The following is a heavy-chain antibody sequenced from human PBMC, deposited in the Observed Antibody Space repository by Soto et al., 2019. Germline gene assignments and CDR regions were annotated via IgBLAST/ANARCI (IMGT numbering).Heavy chain of an antibody. CDR2: IYYSGST. J-gene: IGHJ4*02. Sequence: QVQLQESGPGLVKPSETLSLTCTVSGGSISSYYWSWIRQPPGKGLEWIGYIYYSGSTNYNPSLKRRVTISVDTSKNQFSLKLSSVTAADTAVYYCARADCSGGSCSTADYWGQGTLVTVSS. D-gene: IGHD2-15*01. CDR3: ARADCSGGSCSTADY. V-gene: IGHV4-59*01. CDR1: GGSISSYY.